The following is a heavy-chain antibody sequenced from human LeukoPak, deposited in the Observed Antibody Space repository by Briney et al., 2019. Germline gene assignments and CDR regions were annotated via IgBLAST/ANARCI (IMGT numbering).Heavy chain of an antibody. Sequence: MPSETLSLTCTVSGGSISSYYWSWIRQPPGKGLEWIGYTYYSGSTNYNPSLKSRVTISVDTSKNQFSLKLSSVTAADTAVYYCARDRGYCSGGSCYRAFDIWGQGTMVTVSS. D-gene: IGHD2-15*01. CDR1: GGSISSYY. V-gene: IGHV4-59*01. CDR2: TYYSGST. CDR3: ARDRGYCSGGSCYRAFDI. J-gene: IGHJ3*02.